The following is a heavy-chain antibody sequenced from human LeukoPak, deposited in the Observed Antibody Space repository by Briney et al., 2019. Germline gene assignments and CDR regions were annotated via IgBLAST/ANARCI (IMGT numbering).Heavy chain of an antibody. D-gene: IGHD6-13*01. CDR1: GGSISSSSYY. CDR3: ARAAEYSSSWAYYYMDV. Sequence: SETLSLTCTVSGGSISSSSYYWGWIRQPPGKGLEWIGSIYYSGSTYYNPSLKSRVTISVDTSKNQFSLKLSSVTAADTAVYYCARAAEYSSSWAYYYMDVWGKGTTVTVSS. J-gene: IGHJ6*03. V-gene: IGHV4-39*07. CDR2: IYYSGST.